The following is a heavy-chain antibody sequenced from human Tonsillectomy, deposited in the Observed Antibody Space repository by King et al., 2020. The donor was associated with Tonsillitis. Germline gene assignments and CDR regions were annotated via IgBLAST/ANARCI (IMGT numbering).Heavy chain of an antibody. D-gene: IGHD6-19*01. CDR1: GFTFSNDG. CDR3: ARDPSSGWYFDY. CDR2: IAYDGSNK. V-gene: IGHV3-33*05. J-gene: IGHJ4*02. Sequence: VQLVESGGGVVQPGRSLRLSCVASGFTFSNDGMHWVRQATGKGLEWEAVIAYDGSNKYYADSVKGRFTISRDNCKNTVYLEMNSLRAEDTAVYYCARDPSSGWYFDYWGQGTLVTVSS.